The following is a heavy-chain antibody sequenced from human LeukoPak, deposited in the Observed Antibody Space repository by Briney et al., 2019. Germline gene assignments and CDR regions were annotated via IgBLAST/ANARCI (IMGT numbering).Heavy chain of an antibody. D-gene: IGHD6-19*01. CDR3: AKDMTAGYSSGWYDV. V-gene: IGHV3-21*04. Sequence: GGSLRLSCAASGFTFSSYSMNWVCQAPGKGLEWVSSISSSSSYIYYADSVKGRFTISRDNAKNSLYLQMNSLRAEDTALYYCAKDMTAGYSSGWYDVWGQGTTVTVSS. CDR1: GFTFSSYS. CDR2: ISSSSSYI. J-gene: IGHJ6*02.